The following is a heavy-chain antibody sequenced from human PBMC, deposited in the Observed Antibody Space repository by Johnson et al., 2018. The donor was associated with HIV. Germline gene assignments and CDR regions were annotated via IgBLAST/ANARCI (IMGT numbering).Heavy chain of an antibody. CDR3: AKDGSGDVRGAFDI. CDR2: ISWDGGST. V-gene: IGHV3-43*02. Sequence: VQLVESGGGLVQPGGSLRLSCAASGFTFSSYAMNWVRQAPGKGLEWVSLISWDGGSTYYADSVKGRFTISRDNSKNSLYLQMNSLRTEDTALYYCAKDGSGDVRGAFDIWGQGTMVTVSS. J-gene: IGHJ3*02. D-gene: IGHD3-10*02. CDR1: GFTFSSYA.